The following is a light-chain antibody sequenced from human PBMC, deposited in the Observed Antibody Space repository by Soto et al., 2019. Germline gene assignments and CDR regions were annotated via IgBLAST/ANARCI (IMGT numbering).Light chain of an antibody. CDR1: QSINTY. J-gene: IGKJ1*01. V-gene: IGKV1-39*01. CDR3: QESYSFLWGT. Sequence: DIQMTQSPSSLSASVGDRVTITCQTSQSINTYLNWYQHKPGNAPKLLIYGASSLQSGVPLRFSGSGSGTDFTLTISSLEPEDFATYYCQESYSFLWGTCGQGTKV. CDR2: GAS.